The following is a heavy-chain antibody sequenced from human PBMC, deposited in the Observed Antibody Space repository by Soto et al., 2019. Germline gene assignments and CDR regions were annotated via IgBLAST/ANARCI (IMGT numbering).Heavy chain of an antibody. J-gene: IGHJ4*02. D-gene: IGHD6-13*01. V-gene: IGHV3-30*02. CDR1: GFTFSSYG. CDR2: IWYDGSNK. CDR3: AKGSRIAAEMDY. Sequence: VGSLRLSCAASGFTFSSYGMHWVRQAPGKGLEWVAVIWYDGSNKYYADSVKGRFTISRDNSKNTLYLQMNSLRAGDTAVYYCAKGSRIAAEMDYWGQGTLVTVSS.